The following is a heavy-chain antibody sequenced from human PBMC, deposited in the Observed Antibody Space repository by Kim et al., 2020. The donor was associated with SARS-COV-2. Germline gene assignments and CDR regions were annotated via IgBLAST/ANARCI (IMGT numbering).Heavy chain of an antibody. CDR2: INHSGST. D-gene: IGHD2-2*01. V-gene: IGHV4-34*01. CDR1: GGSFSGYY. Sequence: SETLSLTCAVYGGSFSGYYWSWIRQPPGKGLEWIGEINHSGSTNYNPSLKSRVTISVDTSKNQFSLKLSSVTAADTAVYYCARSFVVVVPAARFYYYYGMDVWGQGTTVTVSS. J-gene: IGHJ6*02. CDR3: ARSFVVVVPAARFYYYYGMDV.